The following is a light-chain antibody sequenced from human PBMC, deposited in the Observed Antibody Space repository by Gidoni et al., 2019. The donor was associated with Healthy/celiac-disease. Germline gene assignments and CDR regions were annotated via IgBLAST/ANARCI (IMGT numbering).Light chain of an antibody. Sequence: DIQMTQSPSSLSASVGDSVTITCRASQSSSSYLNWYQQKPGKAPKLLIYAASSLQSGVPSRFSGSGSGTDFTLNISSREPEEVATYYCQQSYSTHRTFGQXTKVEIK. CDR3: QQSYSTHRT. CDR2: AAS. CDR1: QSSSSY. V-gene: IGKV1-39*01. J-gene: IGKJ1*01.